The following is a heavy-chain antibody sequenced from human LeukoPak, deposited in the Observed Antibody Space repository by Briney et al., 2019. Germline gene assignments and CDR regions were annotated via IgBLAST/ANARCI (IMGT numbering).Heavy chain of an antibody. CDR2: INPNSGGT. CDR1: GYTFTGYY. J-gene: IGHJ4*02. D-gene: IGHD2-15*01. V-gene: IGHV1-2*02. CDR3: ARVDCSGGSCYLFSD. Sequence: ASVKVSCKASGYTFTGYYMHWVRQAPGQGLEWMGWINPNSGGTNYAQKFQGRVTMTSDTSISTAYMELSRLRSDDTAVYYCARVDCSGGSCYLFSDWGQGTLVTVSS.